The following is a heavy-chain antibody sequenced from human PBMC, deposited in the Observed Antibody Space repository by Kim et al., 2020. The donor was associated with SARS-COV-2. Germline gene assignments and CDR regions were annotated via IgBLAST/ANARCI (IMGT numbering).Heavy chain of an antibody. J-gene: IGHJ3*02. CDR1: GGSISSCDYY. V-gene: IGHV4-30-4*01. D-gene: IGHD3-3*01. CDR2: IYYSGST. Sequence: SETLSLTCTVSGGSISSCDYYWSWIRQPPGKGLEWIGYIYYSGSTYYNPSLKRRVTISVDTSKNQSALKLSSVTAADTGVYYCARDCFSITIFGVVITGALYIGGEGTMVSVPS. CDR3: ARDCFSITIFGVVITGALYI.